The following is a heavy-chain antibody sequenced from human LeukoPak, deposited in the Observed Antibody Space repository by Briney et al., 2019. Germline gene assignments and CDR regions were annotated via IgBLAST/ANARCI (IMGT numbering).Heavy chain of an antibody. CDR3: ARVVPMYSSDWYDDY. CDR2: IYYSGST. J-gene: IGHJ4*02. Sequence: SETLSLTCTVSGGSISSSSYYWGWIRQPPGKGLEWIGTIYYSGSTYYNPSLKSRVTISVDTSKNQFSLKLSSVTAADTAVYYCARVVPMYSSDWYDDYWGQGTLITVSS. V-gene: IGHV4-39*01. CDR1: GGSISSSSYY. D-gene: IGHD6-19*01.